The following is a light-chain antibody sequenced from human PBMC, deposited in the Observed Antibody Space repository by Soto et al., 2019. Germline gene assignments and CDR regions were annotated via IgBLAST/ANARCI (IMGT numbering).Light chain of an antibody. Sequence: AIRMTQSPSSFSASTGDRVTITCRASQGISSYLAWYQHKPGKAPKLLIYAASTLQSGVPSRFSGSGSGTDFTHTISCLQSEDFATYYCQQYYSYSSLTFGGGTKVEIK. CDR1: QGISSY. V-gene: IGKV1-8*01. CDR3: QQYYSYSSLT. CDR2: AAS. J-gene: IGKJ4*01.